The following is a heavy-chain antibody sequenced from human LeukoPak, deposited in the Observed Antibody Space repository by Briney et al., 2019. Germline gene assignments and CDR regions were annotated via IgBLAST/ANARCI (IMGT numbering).Heavy chain of an antibody. V-gene: IGHV4-31*03. J-gene: IGHJ4*02. CDR1: GGSISSGGYY. D-gene: IGHD6-13*01. CDR2: IYYSGST. Sequence: SQTLSLICTVSGGSISSGGYYWSWIRQHPGKGLEWIGYIYYSGSTYYNPSLKSRVTISADTSKNQFSLKLSSVTAADTAVYFCARARSAAGNFDFWGQGTLVTVSS. CDR3: ARARSAAGNFDF.